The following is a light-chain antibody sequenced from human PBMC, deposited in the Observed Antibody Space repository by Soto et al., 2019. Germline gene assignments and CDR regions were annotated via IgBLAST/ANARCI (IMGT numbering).Light chain of an antibody. CDR1: NIGSKS. CDR3: QVWDSSSDHVV. J-gene: IGLJ2*01. Sequence: SYELTQPPSVSVAPGKTARITCGGNNIGSKSVHWYQQKPGQAPVVVIFYDSDRPSGIPERFSGSNSGNTATLTIRRVEAGDEADYFCQVWDSSSDHVVFGGGTKLTVL. CDR2: YDS. V-gene: IGLV3-21*04.